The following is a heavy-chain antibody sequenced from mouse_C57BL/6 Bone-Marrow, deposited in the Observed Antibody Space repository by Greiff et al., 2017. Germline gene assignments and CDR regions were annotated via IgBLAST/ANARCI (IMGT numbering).Heavy chain of an antibody. CDR2: IDPENGDT. CDR1: GFNIKDDY. V-gene: IGHV14-4*01. CDR3: TPGEVATDYFDY. D-gene: IGHD1-1*01. Sequence: VQLKQSGAELVRPGASVKLSCTASGFNIKDDYMHWVKQRPEQGLEWIGWIDPENGDTEYASKFQGKATITADKSSNTAYLQLSSLTSEDTAVYYCTPGEVATDYFDYWGQGTTLTVSS. J-gene: IGHJ2*01.